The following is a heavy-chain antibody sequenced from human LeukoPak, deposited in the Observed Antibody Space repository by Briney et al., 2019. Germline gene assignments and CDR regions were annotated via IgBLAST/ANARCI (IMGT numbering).Heavy chain of an antibody. J-gene: IGHJ4*02. D-gene: IGHD6-25*01. CDR3: GTTEHDSGDY. CDR1: GDSISNNW. V-gene: IGHV4-4*02. CDR2: VYPSGST. Sequence: SGTLSLTCAVSGDSISNNWWNWIRQPPGKGLEWIGEVYPSGSTNYSPSLKSRVTISVDKSKNQFSLTLSSVTAADTAVYFCGTTEHDSGDYWGQGTLVTVSS.